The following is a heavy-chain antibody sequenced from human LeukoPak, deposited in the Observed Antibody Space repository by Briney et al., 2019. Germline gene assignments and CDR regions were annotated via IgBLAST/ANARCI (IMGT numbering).Heavy chain of an antibody. CDR1: GFTFSSYA. J-gene: IGHJ4*02. V-gene: IGHV3-30-3*01. D-gene: IGHD4-17*01. Sequence: GGSLRLSCAASGFTFSSYAMHWVRQAPGKGLEWVAVISYDGSNKYYADSVKGRFTISRDNSKNTLYLQMNSLRAEDTAVYYCASLTTGDYWGRGTLVTVSS. CDR2: ISYDGSNK. CDR3: ASLTTGDY.